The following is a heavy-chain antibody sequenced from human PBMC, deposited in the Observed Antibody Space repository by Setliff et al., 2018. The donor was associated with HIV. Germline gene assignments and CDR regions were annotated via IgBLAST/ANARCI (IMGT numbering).Heavy chain of an antibody. CDR3: AREFDWSGFFDY. J-gene: IGHJ4*02. Sequence: SETLSLTCAVYGGSFSGYYWSWIRQPPGKGLEWIGEINHSGSTNYNPSLKSRVTISVDTSKNQFSLKLSSVTAADTAVYYCAREFDWSGFFDYWGQGTLVTVS. D-gene: IGHD3-3*01. V-gene: IGHV4-34*01. CDR1: GGSFSGYY. CDR2: INHSGST.